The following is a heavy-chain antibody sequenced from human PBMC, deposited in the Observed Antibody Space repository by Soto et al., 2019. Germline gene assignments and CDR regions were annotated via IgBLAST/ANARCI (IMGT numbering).Heavy chain of an antibody. CDR3: ARSSQSWYFDL. D-gene: IGHD4-4*01. CDR2: IPLSGGT. CDR1: GGPMSSGGHY. Sequence: PSETLSLTCTVSGGPMSSGGHYWSWIRQHPRKGLEWIGYIPLSGGTYYNPSLKSRVTISGDPSKNHFSLNLTSLTAADTAVYYCARSSQSWYFDLWGRGTRVTVSS. J-gene: IGHJ2*01. V-gene: IGHV4-31*03.